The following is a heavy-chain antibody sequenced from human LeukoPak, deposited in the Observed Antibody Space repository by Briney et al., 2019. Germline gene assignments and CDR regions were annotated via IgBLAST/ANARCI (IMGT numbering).Heavy chain of an antibody. D-gene: IGHD2-15*01. CDR1: GYTFTSYD. CDR3: ARTFCGGGSCYSRWGNWFDP. J-gene: IGHJ5*02. V-gene: IGHV1-8*03. CDR2: MNPNSGNT. Sequence: GASVKVSCKASGYTFTSYDINWVRQATGQGLEWMGWMNPNSGNTGYAQKFQGRVTITRNTSISTAYMELSSLRSEDTAVYYCARTFCGGGSCYSRWGNWFDPWGQGTLVTVSS.